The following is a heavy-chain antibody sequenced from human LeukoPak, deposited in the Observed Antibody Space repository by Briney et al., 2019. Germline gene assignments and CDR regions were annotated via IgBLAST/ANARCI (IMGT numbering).Heavy chain of an antibody. CDR1: GGSFSGYY. J-gene: IGHJ4*02. CDR3: ASTSCYWSSVCMLYRRFDY. Sequence: QSSETLSLTCAVYGGSFSGYYWSWIRQPPGKGLEWIGEINHSGSTNYNPSLKSRVTISVDTSKNQFSLKLSSVTAADTAVYYCASTSCYWSSVCMLYRRFDYWGQGTLVTVSS. CDR2: INHSGST. D-gene: IGHD2-8*01. V-gene: IGHV4-34*01.